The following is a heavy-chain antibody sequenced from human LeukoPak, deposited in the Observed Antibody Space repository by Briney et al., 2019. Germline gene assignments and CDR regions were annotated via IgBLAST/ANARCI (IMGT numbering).Heavy chain of an antibody. Sequence: SQTLSLTCTVSGGSISSGSYYWSWIRQPAGKGLEWIGRIYTSGSTNYNPSLKSRVTISVDTSKNQFSLKLSSVTAADTAVYYCATIAVAGKNDYWGQGTLVTVSS. CDR3: ATIAVAGKNDY. D-gene: IGHD6-19*01. CDR1: GGSISSGSYY. V-gene: IGHV4-61*02. J-gene: IGHJ4*02. CDR2: IYTSGST.